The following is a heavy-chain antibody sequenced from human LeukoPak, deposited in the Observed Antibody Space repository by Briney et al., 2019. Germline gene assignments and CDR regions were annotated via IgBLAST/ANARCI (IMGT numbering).Heavy chain of an antibody. CDR3: ARREGYCSGGTCYFDN. V-gene: IGHV3-21*01. J-gene: IGHJ4*02. D-gene: IGHD2-15*01. CDR2: ISSSSGYI. Sequence: GGSLRVSCAASGFTFSSYNMNWVRQAPGKRLEWVSSISSSSGYIYYADSVKGRFTISRDNAKNSLYLQMNSLRAEDTAVYYCARREGYCSGGTCYFDNWGQGTLVTVSS. CDR1: GFTFSSYN.